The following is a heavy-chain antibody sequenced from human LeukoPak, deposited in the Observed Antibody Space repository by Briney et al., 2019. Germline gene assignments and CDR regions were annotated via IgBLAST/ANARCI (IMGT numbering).Heavy chain of an antibody. Sequence: SETLSLTCTVSGGSISSYYWSWIRQPAGKGLEWIGRIYTSGSTNYNPSLKSRVTMSVDTSKNKFSLKLSSVTAADTAVYYCARVICSGGSCRFDYWGQGTLVTVYS. D-gene: IGHD2-15*01. CDR3: ARVICSGGSCRFDY. CDR2: IYTSGST. J-gene: IGHJ4*02. CDR1: GGSISSYY. V-gene: IGHV4-4*07.